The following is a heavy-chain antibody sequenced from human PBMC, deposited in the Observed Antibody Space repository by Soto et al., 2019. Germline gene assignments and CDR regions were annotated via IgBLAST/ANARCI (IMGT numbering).Heavy chain of an antibody. J-gene: IGHJ6*02. CDR1: GGTFSSYA. D-gene: IGHD3-22*01. Sequence: DLEQSGAEVKKPGSSVKVSCKASGGTFSSYAISWVRQAPGQGLEWMGGITPMFGTANYAQKFQGRVTITADEYTRTAYMELSSLRSEDTAVYYCARARVALISPGYYYYGMDAWGQGTTVTASS. CDR2: ITPMFGTA. CDR3: ARARVALISPGYYYYGMDA. V-gene: IGHV1-69*01.